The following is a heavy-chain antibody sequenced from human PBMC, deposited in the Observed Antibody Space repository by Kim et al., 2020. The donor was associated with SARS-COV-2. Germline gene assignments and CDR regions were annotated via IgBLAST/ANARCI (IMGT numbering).Heavy chain of an antibody. D-gene: IGHD3-22*01. CDR1: GYSFTTYA. V-gene: IGHV7-4-1*02. CDR3: TRADYNRTGYSDY. J-gene: IGHJ4*02. CDR2: IDTNTGNP. Sequence: ASVKVSCKASGYSFTTYALHWVRQAPGQGHEWMGWIDTNTGNPTYAQGFTGRFVFSSDTSVSTAYLQISSLEAEDTAVYYCTRADYNRTGYSDYWGQGTL.